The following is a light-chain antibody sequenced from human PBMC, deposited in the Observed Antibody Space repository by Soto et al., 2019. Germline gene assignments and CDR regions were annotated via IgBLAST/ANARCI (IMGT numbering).Light chain of an antibody. CDR1: QSISSW. J-gene: IGKJ5*01. Sequence: DILLTQSPSTLSASVGDRVTISCRASQSISSWLAWYQQKPGKAPKLLIYDASSLESGVPSRFSGSGSGTEFALTISSLQPDDFATYYCQQSYTTPRTFGQGTRLEIK. CDR2: DAS. CDR3: QQSYTTPRT. V-gene: IGKV1-5*01.